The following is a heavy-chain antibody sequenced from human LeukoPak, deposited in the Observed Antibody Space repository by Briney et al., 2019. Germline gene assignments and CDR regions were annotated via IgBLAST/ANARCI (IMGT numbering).Heavy chain of an antibody. CDR1: GGSISSYY. V-gene: IGHV4-39*01. J-gene: IGHJ4*02. CDR2: IYYSGST. CDR3: ARITYYDSSGYYPRTTYYFDY. Sequence: SETLSLTCTVSGGSISSYYWSWIRQPPGKGLEWIGSIYYSGSTYYNPSLKSRVTISVDTSKNQFSLKLSSVTAADTAVYYCARITYYDSSGYYPRTTYYFDYWGQGTLVTVSS. D-gene: IGHD3-22*01.